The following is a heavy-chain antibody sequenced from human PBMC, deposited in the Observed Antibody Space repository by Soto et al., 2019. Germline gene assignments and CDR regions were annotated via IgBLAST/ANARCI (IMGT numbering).Heavy chain of an antibody. J-gene: IGHJ6*02. V-gene: IGHV5-51*01. CDR2: IFPADSDT. Sequence: PGESLKISCKGSGYSFSTYWIAWVRQMPGKGLESMGIIFPADSDTRYNPSFQGQVTISADKSINTAYLQWSSLKASDTAMYYCARQGGAELGATNYYYGMDVWGLGTTVTVPS. CDR3: ARQGGAELGATNYYYGMDV. CDR1: GYSFSTYW. D-gene: IGHD1-26*01.